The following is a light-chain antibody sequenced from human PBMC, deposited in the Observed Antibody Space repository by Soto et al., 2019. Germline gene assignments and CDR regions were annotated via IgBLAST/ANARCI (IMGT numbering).Light chain of an antibody. CDR3: QQYNSYLELT. J-gene: IGKJ1*01. CDR1: QSISSW. V-gene: IGKV1-5*03. Sequence: DIQMTQSPSTLSASVGDRVTITCRASQSISSWLAWYQQKPGKAPKLLIYKASSLESGVPSRFSGSGSGTEFTITIISLQPDDFATYYCQQYNSYLELTFGQGTKVEIK. CDR2: KAS.